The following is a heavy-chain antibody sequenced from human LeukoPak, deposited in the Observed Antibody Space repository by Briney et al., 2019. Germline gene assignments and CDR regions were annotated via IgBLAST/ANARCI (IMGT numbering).Heavy chain of an antibody. J-gene: IGHJ6*03. V-gene: IGHV3-21*01. CDR2: ISTSSRNI. CDR3: ARVTVTTFSPTDYMDV. Sequence: GGSLRLSCAASGFIFNSYSMNWVRQAPGKGLEWVSCISTSSRNIFQADSVKGRFTISRDNAKNSLYLQMNSLRAEDTAVYYCARVTVTTFSPTDYMDVWGKGTTVTISS. CDR1: GFIFNSYS. D-gene: IGHD4-17*01.